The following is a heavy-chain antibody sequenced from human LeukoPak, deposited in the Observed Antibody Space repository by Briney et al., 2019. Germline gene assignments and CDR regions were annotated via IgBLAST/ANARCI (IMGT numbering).Heavy chain of an antibody. CDR2: IIPIFGTA. J-gene: IGHJ4*02. CDR3: ARSSIIAAAGPYYFDY. CDR1: GYTFTGYC. Sequence: SVKVSCKASGYTFTGYCMHWVRQAPGQGLEWMGGIIPIFGTANYAQKFQGRVTITADKSTSTAYMELSSLRSEDTAVYYCARSSIIAAAGPYYFDYWGQGTLVTVSS. V-gene: IGHV1-69*06. D-gene: IGHD6-13*01.